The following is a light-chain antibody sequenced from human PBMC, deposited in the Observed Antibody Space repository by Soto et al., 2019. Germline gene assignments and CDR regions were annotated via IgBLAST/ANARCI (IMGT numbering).Light chain of an antibody. CDR1: QSISSW. V-gene: IGKV1-5*03. CDR3: QQYGT. CDR2: KAS. J-gene: IGKJ1*01. Sequence: DIQMTQSPSTLSASVGDRVTITSRASQSISSWLAWYQQKPGKAPKLLIYKASSLESGVPSRFSGSGSGTEFTLTISSLQPDDFVTYYCQQYGTFGQGTKVEIK.